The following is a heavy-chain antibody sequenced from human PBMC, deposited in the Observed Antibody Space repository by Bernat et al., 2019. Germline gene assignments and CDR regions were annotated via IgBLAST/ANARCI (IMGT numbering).Heavy chain of an antibody. CDR1: GFTFSSYG. J-gene: IGHJ4*02. Sequence: QVQLVESGGGVVQPGRSLRLSCAASGFTFSSYGMHWVRQAPGKGLEWVAVIWYDGSNKYYADSVKGRFTISRDNSKNTLYLQMNSLRAEDTAVYYCARDQGADSRTHFDYRGQGTLVTVSS. CDR2: IWYDGSNK. V-gene: IGHV3-33*01. D-gene: IGHD6-13*01. CDR3: ARDQGADSRTHFDY.